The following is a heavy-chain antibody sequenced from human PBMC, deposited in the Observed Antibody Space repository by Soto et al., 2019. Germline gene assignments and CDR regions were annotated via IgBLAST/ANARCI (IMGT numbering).Heavy chain of an antibody. D-gene: IGHD2-15*01. CDR1: GYTFTSYY. CDR2: INPSGGSA. CDR3: ARDPCSGGSCYNVYYHYYGMDV. J-gene: IGHJ6*02. V-gene: IGHV1-46*01. Sequence: ASVKVSCKASGYTFTSYYMHWVRQAPGQGLEWMGIINPSGGSASYAQKFQGRVTMTRDTSTSTVYMELSSLRSEDTAVYYCARDPCSGGSCYNVYYHYYGMDVWGQGTTVTVSS.